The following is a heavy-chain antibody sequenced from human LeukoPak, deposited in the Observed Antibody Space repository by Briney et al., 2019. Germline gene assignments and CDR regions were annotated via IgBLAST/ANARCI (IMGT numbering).Heavy chain of an antibody. CDR3: ARDVPVLAGYHILFDY. CDR1: GYTFTSYY. D-gene: IGHD3-9*01. V-gene: IGHV1-46*01. CDR2: INPSGGST. Sequence: AASVKVSCKASGYTFTSYYMHWVRQAPGQGLEWMGIINPSGGSTSYAQKFQGRVTMTRDTSTSTVYMELSSLRSEDTAVYYCARDVPVLAGYHILFDYWGQGTLVTVSS. J-gene: IGHJ4*02.